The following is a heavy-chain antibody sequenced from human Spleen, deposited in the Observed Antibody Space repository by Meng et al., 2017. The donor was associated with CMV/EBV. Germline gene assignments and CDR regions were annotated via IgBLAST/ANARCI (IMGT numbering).Heavy chain of an antibody. D-gene: IGHD2-8*01. V-gene: IGHV5-51*01. Sequence: GGSLRLSCKGSGYTFTNYWIAWVRQMPGKGLEWMGIIYPGDSDTRYSPSFQGQVTISADKSISTAYLQWSSLKASDTAMYYCARQIGLKSKFDPWGQGTLVTVSS. CDR2: IYPGDSDT. J-gene: IGHJ5*02. CDR3: ARQIGLKSKFDP. CDR1: GYTFTNYW.